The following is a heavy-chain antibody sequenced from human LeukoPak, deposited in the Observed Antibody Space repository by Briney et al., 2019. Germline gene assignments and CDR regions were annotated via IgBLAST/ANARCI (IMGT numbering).Heavy chain of an antibody. D-gene: IGHD5-12*01. CDR2: VNEGGGRT. V-gene: IGHV3-23*01. CDR1: GFSFSNYA. CDR3: AKEGRPNSGGGFYDY. Sequence: GGSLRLSCVASGFSFSNYAMGWVRQAPGKGLEWVATVNEGGGRTYYADSVQGRFTMSRDNSRNTLYLQMNSLRVEDTAIYYCAKEGRPNSGGGFYDYWGQGTRVTVSS. J-gene: IGHJ4*02.